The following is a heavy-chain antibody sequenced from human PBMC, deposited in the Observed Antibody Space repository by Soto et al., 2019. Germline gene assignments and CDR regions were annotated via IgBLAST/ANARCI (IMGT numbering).Heavy chain of an antibody. CDR1: GFTVSSNY. CDR2: IYSGGST. Sequence: EVQLVESGGGLVQPGGSLRLSCAASGFTVSSNYMSWVRQAPGKGLEWVSVIYSGGSTYYADSVKGRFTISRHNSKNTLYLQMNSLRAEDTAVYYCASGEVTTGYYYYYMDVWGKGTTVTVSS. V-gene: IGHV3-53*04. D-gene: IGHD4-17*01. CDR3: ASGEVTTGYYYYYMDV. J-gene: IGHJ6*03.